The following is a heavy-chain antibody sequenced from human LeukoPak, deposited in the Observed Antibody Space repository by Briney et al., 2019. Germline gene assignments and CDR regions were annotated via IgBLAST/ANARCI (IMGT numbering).Heavy chain of an antibody. V-gene: IGHV4-59*01. CDR3: ARGSFSSGWSLLV. D-gene: IGHD6-19*01. Sequence: PSETLSLTCTVSGGSISSYYWSWIRRPPGKGLEWVGYIYYSGSTNYNPSLKSRVTISVDTSKNQFSLKLSSVTAADTAVYYCARGSFSSGWSLLVWGQGTLVTVSS. CDR2: IYYSGST. CDR1: GGSISSYY. J-gene: IGHJ4*02.